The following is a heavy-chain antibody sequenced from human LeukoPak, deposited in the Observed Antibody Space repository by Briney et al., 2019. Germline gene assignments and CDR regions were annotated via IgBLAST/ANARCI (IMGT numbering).Heavy chain of an antibody. Sequence: PSETLSLTCAVSGGSISSGGYLWSWVRQPPEKGLEWIGNIYFSGRTDYNPSLKSRVTLSLNLSKNQFSLQLNSLTAADTAVYYCAREAVYYSDGECQRHGVFDFWGLGRQVSVSS. CDR1: GGSISSGGYL. D-gene: IGHD3-22*01. CDR3: AREAVYYSDGECQRHGVFDF. V-gene: IGHV4-30-4*07. J-gene: IGHJ4*02. CDR2: IYFSGRT.